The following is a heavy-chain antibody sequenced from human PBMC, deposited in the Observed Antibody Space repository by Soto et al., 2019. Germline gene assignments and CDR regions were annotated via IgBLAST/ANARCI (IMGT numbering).Heavy chain of an antibody. J-gene: IGHJ3*02. CDR2: IYPGDSDT. D-gene: IGHD2-15*01. V-gene: IGHV5-51*01. CDR3: ARRFCRAGSCYSAFDI. CDR1: GYSFTGYW. Sequence: GESLKISCKGSGYSFTGYWIGWVRQMPGKGLEWMGIIYPGDSDTTYSPSFQGQVTISADKSISTAYLQWSSLEAPDTAMYYCARRFCRAGSCYSAFDIWGQGTMVTVSS.